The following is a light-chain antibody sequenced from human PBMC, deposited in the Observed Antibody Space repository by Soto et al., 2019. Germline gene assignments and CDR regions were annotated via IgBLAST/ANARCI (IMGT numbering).Light chain of an antibody. CDR2: EVS. Sequence: QLVLTQPASVSGSPGQSITISCTGTSSDVGGYNYVSWYQQHPGKAPKLMIYEVSNRPSGVSNRFSGSKSGNTASLTISGLQAADVADYYCSSYTSSSPRVFGGGTKLTVL. CDR3: SSYTSSSPRV. CDR1: SSDVGGYNY. V-gene: IGLV2-14*01. J-gene: IGLJ3*02.